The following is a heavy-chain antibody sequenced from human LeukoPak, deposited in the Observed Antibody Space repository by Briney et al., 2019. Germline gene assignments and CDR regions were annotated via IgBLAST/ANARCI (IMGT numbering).Heavy chain of an antibody. CDR1: GGSISSGFC. J-gene: IGHJ3*02. D-gene: IGHD6-19*01. Sequence: SSETLSLTCAVSGGSISSGFCWTWVRQPPGRGLEWIGEICHGGITNYSPSLKSRVTISVDRAQNHFSLQLTSVSAADTAVYYCARDGSGWYNYPFDIWGQGTMVSVSS. V-gene: IGHV4-4*02. CDR3: ARDGSGWYNYPFDI. CDR2: ICHGGIT.